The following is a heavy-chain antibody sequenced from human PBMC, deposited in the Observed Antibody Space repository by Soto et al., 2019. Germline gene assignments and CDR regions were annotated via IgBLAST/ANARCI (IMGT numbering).Heavy chain of an antibody. CDR3: ARFSGVRYCSSASCYGLDP. V-gene: IGHV4-59*01. J-gene: IGHJ5*02. CDR2: IYYSGST. CDR1: GGSISSYY. D-gene: IGHD2-2*01. Sequence: SETLSLTCTVSGGSISSYYWSWIRQPPGKGLEWIGYIYYSGSTNYNPSLKSRVTISVDTSKNQFSLKLSSVTAADTAVYYCARFSGVRYCSSASCYGLDPWGQGTLVTVSS.